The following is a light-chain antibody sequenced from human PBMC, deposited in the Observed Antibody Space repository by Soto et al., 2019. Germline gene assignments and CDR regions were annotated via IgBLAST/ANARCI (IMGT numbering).Light chain of an antibody. CDR3: QLRSTWPPIT. V-gene: IGKV3-11*01. Sequence: EMVLTQSPATLSLSPGERATLSCRASQSVSSYLAWYQQKPGQAPRLLIYDVSNRATGIPVRFRGSGSGTDFTLTSSSLEPEDFAVYYCQLRSTWPPITFGQGTRLEIK. J-gene: IGKJ5*01. CDR1: QSVSSY. CDR2: DVS.